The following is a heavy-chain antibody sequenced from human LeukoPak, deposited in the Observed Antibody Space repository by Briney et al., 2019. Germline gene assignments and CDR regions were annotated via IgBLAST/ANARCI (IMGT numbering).Heavy chain of an antibody. CDR1: GYTFTSYG. CDR2: IVPIFDTA. D-gene: IGHD3-9*01. CDR3: ARDLLGSHTSYSSGAWDY. J-gene: IGHJ4*02. Sequence: WASVKVSCKASGYTFTSYGISWERPAPGQGLEWMGGIVPIFDTADYAQKFQGRLTITADDSTSTAYMELSSLRAEDTAVYYCARDLLGSHTSYSSGAWDYWGQGTLVTVSS. V-gene: IGHV1-69*13.